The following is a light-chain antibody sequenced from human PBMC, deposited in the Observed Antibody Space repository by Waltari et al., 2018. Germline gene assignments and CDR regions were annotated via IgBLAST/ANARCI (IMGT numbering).Light chain of an antibody. CDR3: QQYYSTPT. CDR2: WAS. V-gene: IGKV4-1*01. J-gene: IGKJ3*01. CDR1: QSVLYSSNNKNY. Sequence: DIVMTQSPDSLAVSLGWRATINCKSSQSVLYSSNNKNYLAWYQQKPGQPPKWLIYWASTRESGVPDRFSGSGSGTDFTLTISSLQAEDVAVYYCQQYYSTPTFGPGTTVDIK.